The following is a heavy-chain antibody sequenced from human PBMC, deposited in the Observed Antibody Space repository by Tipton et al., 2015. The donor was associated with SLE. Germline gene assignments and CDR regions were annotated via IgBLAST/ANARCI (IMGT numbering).Heavy chain of an antibody. CDR3: AILDTTPSSF. D-gene: IGHD1-1*01. Sequence: SLRLSCAASGLTVSSNSMSWVRQAPGKGLEWVSVTHFGGSTFYVASVKGRFTISRDISKNTLYLQMDNLGTEDTALYYCAILDTTPSSFWGQGTLVTVSS. J-gene: IGHJ4*02. CDR1: GLTVSSNS. V-gene: IGHV3-53*05. CDR2: THFGGST.